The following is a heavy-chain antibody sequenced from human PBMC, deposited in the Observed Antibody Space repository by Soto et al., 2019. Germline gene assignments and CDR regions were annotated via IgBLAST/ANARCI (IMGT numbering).Heavy chain of an antibody. CDR3: GRRGQGSYRSPPPDNWFDP. Sequence: ASVKRSRKTSGYTITSYGISWVLQATEKGLEWMGWGSAYNGNTNYAQELRCRVTMTTDTSTSTACMGLGSLRSDDAALYYVGRRGQGSYRSPPPDNWFDPWGKGTLVTVFS. D-gene: IGHD3-16*02. CDR1: GYTITSYG. J-gene: IGHJ5*02. V-gene: IGHV1-18*01. CDR2: GSAYNGNT.